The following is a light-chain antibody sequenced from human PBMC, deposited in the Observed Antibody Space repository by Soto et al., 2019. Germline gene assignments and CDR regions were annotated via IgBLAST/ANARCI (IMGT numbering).Light chain of an antibody. CDR2: WAS. CDR1: QSILYSANNKNY. CDR3: HHYWGTPRA. J-gene: IGKJ1*01. V-gene: IGKV4-1*01. Sequence: DIVMTQSPDSLAVSLGERATINCKSSQSILYSANNKNYLAWYQQKPGQPPKLLIYWASIRESGVPDRFSGSGSETDFTLTISSLQAEDVAVYYCHHYWGTPRALGQGTKVELK.